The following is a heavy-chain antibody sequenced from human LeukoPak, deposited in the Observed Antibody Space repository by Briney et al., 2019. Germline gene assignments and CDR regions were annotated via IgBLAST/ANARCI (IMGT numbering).Heavy chain of an antibody. CDR1: GYTFTGYY. V-gene: IGHV1-2*06. D-gene: IGHD1-26*01. J-gene: IGHJ4*02. CDR2: INPNSGGT. CDR3: ARSSPYSGNDY. Sequence: GASVKVSCKASGYTFTGYYMHWVRQAPGQGLEWVGRINPNSGGTNYAQKFQGRVTMTRDTSISTAYMELSRLRSDDTAVYYCARSSPYSGNDYWGQGTLVTVSS.